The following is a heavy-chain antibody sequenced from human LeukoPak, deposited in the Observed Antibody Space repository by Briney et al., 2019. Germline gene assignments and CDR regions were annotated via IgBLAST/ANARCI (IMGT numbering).Heavy chain of an antibody. V-gene: IGHV1-46*01. Sequence: GASVKVSCKASGYTFTSYYMHWVRQAPGQGLEWMGIINPSGGSTSYAQKFQGRVTMTRDTSISTAYMELSRLRSDDTAVYYCARDGSLGGVYSSGLVRGFDYWGQGTMVTVSS. J-gene: IGHJ4*02. D-gene: IGHD6-19*01. CDR2: INPSGGST. CDR3: ARDGSLGGVYSSGLVRGFDY. CDR1: GYTFTSYY.